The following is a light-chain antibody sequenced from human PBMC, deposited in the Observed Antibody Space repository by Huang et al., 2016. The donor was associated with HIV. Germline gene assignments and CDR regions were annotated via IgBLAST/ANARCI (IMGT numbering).Light chain of an antibody. J-gene: IGKJ1*01. Sequence: DIVMTQSPDSLAVSPGERATINCKSSQSLLDSSNNKNYLAWYQQKPGQPPNLLIYWASTREAGVPDRFSGSGSGTDFTLSISSLQAEDVAVYYCQQYSNARTFGQGTKVEIK. CDR2: WAS. V-gene: IGKV4-1*01. CDR1: QSLLDSSNNKNY. CDR3: QQYSNART.